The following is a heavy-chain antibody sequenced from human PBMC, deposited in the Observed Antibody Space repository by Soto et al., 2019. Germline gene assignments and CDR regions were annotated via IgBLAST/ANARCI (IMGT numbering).Heavy chain of an antibody. V-gene: IGHV1-18*01. D-gene: IGHD5-18*01. CDR3: ARDGVDTAMVTEWYHYGMDV. CDR2: ISAYNGNT. CDR1: GYTFTSYG. J-gene: IGHJ6*02. Sequence: QVQLVQSGAEVKKPGASVKVSCKASGYTFTSYGISWVRQAPGQGLEWMGWISAYNGNTNYAQKLQGRVTMTTDTSTSTAYMELRSLRSDDTAVYYCARDGVDTAMVTEWYHYGMDVWGQGTTVTVSS.